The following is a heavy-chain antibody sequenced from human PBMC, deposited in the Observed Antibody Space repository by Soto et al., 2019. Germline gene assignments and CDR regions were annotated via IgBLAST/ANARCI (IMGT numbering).Heavy chain of an antibody. CDR3: ARRAASGRHFDH. CDR2: ISSSGNSM. Sequence: EVQLVNSGGGLVQPGGSLRLSCVASGFTFSSYGMNWVRQAPGKGLEWVSYISSSGNSMYYADSVKGRFTVSRDNAENSLYLQMNSLRAEDTAVYYCARRAASGRHFDHWGQGTLVSVSS. V-gene: IGHV3-48*04. CDR1: GFTFSSYG. J-gene: IGHJ4*02. D-gene: IGHD6-13*01.